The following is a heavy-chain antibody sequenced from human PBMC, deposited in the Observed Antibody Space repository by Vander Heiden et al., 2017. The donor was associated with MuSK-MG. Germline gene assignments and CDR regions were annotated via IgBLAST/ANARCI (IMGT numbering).Heavy chain of an antibody. CDR3: ARRDSSLWYFDL. CDR1: GGTLSSYS. V-gene: IGHV4-59*01. Sequence: QVQLQESGPGLVKPSETLALTCTGSGGTLSSYSWSWIRQPPGKVLEWIGYIYYSGRTNYNPTLKSRVTISVDTSKNQFSLKLSSVTAADTAVYYCARRDSSLWYFDLWGRGTLVTVSS. CDR2: IYYSGRT. D-gene: IGHD2-21*02. J-gene: IGHJ2*01.